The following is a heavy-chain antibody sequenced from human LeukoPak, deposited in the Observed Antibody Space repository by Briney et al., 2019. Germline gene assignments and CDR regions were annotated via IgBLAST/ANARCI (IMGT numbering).Heavy chain of an antibody. CDR1: GNTLTSYY. J-gene: IGHJ6*02. CDR2: INPSGGST. CDR3: ARVGGCSGGTCYNGMDV. D-gene: IGHD2-15*01. V-gene: IGHV1-46*01. Sequence: GASVKVSCKASGNTLTSYYIHWVRQAPGQGLEWMGIINPSGGSTSYAQKFQGRVSMTRDTSTTTVYMELSSLTSEDTAVYYCARVGGCSGGTCYNGMDVWGQGTTVTVSS.